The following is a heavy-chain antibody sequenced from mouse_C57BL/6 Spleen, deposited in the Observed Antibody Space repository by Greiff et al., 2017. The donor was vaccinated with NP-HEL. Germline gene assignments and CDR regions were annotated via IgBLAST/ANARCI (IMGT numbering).Heavy chain of an antibody. V-gene: IGHV2-2*01. CDR1: GFSLTSYG. CDR3: ARTPPYDLYAMDY. J-gene: IGHJ4*01. Sequence: VQLQQSGPGLVQPSQSLSITCTASGFSLTSYGVHWVRQSPGKGLEWLGVIWSGGSTDYNAAFISRLSISKDNSKIQVFFKMNSLQADDTAIYYCARTPPYDLYAMDYWGQGTSVTVSS. CDR2: IWSGGST. D-gene: IGHD2-3*01.